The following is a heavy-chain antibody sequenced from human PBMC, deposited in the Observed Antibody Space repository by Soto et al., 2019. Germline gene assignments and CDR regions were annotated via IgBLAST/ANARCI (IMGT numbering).Heavy chain of an antibody. J-gene: IGHJ6*02. CDR2: IIPIFGTA. CDR1: GGTFSSYA. D-gene: IGHD4-4*01. Sequence: SVKVSCKASGGTFSSYAISWVRQAPGQGLEWMGGIIPIFGTANYAQKFQGRVTITADESTSTAYMELSSLRSEDTAVYYCARGAKLQYPNYYYGMDVWGQGTTVTVS. CDR3: ARGAKLQYPNYYYGMDV. V-gene: IGHV1-69*13.